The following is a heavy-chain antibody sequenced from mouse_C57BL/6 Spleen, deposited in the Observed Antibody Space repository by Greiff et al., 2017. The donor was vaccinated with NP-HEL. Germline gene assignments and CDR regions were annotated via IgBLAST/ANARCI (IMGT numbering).Heavy chain of an antibody. D-gene: IGHD3-3*01. CDR3: SRLSRMDY. J-gene: IGHJ4*01. CDR1: GYTFTSYW. Sequence: QVHVKQPGTELVKPGASEKLSCKASGYTFTSYWMHWVKQRPGHGLEWIGNINPSNGGTNYYEKFKSKATLTVDKSSRPAYMQLSSLSSVDSAVYYCSRLSRMDYWGQGTSVTFSS. CDR2: INPSNGGT. V-gene: IGHV1-53*01.